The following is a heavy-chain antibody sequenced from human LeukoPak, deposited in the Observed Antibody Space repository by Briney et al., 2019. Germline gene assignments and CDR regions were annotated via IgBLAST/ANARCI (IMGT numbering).Heavy chain of an antibody. V-gene: IGHV3-66*02. D-gene: IGHD2-15*01. CDR2: VHRDGSI. Sequence: GGSLRLSCAASGLIFSENYMSWVRQAPGKGLEWVCVVHRDGSIEYADSVKGRFTISRYIAENPLSLQMNSLRVEDTAVYYCARDSGSASWAYSWGQGTLVTVSS. J-gene: IGHJ4*02. CDR1: GLIFSENY. CDR3: ARDSGSASWAYS.